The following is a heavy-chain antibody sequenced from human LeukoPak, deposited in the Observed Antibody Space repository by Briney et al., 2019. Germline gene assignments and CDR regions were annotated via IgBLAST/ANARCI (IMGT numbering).Heavy chain of an antibody. D-gene: IGHD3-10*01. V-gene: IGHV3-21*01. CDR1: GFTFSSYS. J-gene: IGHJ4*02. CDR2: ISSSSSYI. CDR3: VRDKVGYGSGVIDY. Sequence: GGSLRLSCAASGFTFSSYSMNWVRQAPGKGLEWVSSISSSSSYIYYADSVKGRFTISRDNAKNSLFLQMSSLRAEDTAVYYCVRDKVGYGSGVIDYWGQGTLVTVSS.